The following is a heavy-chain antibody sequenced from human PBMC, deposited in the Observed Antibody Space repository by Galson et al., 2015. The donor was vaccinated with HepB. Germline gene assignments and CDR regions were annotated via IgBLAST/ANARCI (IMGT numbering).Heavy chain of an antibody. CDR3: AASYSSSHNYYYYGMDV. CDR2: IIPIFGTA. CDR1: GYTFTSHP. J-gene: IGHJ6*02. V-gene: IGHV1-69*13. Sequence: SVKVSCKASGYTFTSHPMHWVRQAPGQGLEWMGGIIPIFGTANYAQKFQGRVTITADESTSTAYMELSSLRSEDTAVYYCAASYSSSHNYYYYGMDVWGQGTTVTVSS. D-gene: IGHD6-13*01.